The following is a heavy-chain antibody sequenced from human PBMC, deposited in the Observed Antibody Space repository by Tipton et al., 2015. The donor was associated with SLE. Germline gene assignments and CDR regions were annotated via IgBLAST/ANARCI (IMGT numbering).Heavy chain of an antibody. Sequence: TLSLTCTVSGGSISSYYWSWIRQPAGKGLEWIGRIYTSGSTNYNPSLKSRVTMSVDTSKNQFSLKLSSVTAADTAVYYCARESVVPAAIWNYYYYMDVWGKGTTVTVSS. V-gene: IGHV4-4*07. J-gene: IGHJ6*03. CDR1: GGSISSYY. CDR2: IYTSGST. D-gene: IGHD2-2*02. CDR3: ARESVVPAAIWNYYYYMDV.